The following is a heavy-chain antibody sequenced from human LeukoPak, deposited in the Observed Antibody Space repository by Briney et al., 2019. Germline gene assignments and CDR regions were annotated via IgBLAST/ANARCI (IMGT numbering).Heavy chain of an antibody. CDR1: GFTFSSYW. D-gene: IGHD1-26*01. V-gene: IGHV3-7*01. CDR3: VRHTRRSPGDY. J-gene: IGHJ4*02. Sequence: GGSLRLSCAASGFTFSSYWMTWVRQAPGKGLEWMTNIRDDGSDKYYVDSVKGRFTISRDNAQNTLLLQMDSLRVEDTAVYYCVRHTRRSPGDYWGQGTLVTVST. CDR2: IRDDGSDK.